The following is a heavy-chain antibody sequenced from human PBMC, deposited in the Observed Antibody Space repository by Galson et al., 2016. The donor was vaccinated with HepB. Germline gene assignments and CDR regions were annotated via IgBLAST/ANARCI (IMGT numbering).Heavy chain of an antibody. V-gene: IGHV3-30*03. D-gene: IGHD2-2*01. CDR3: ERDLGCSSTSCHANHYDY. CDR1: GFSFTNYT. J-gene: IGHJ4*02. CDR2: ITYDGRNR. Sequence: SLRLSCAASGFSFTNYTMHWVRQAPGKGLEWVSVITYDGRNRFYADSVKGRFTIARDNSKSTLFLQMNSLRAEDTAVYYCERDLGCSSTSCHANHYDYWGQGTLVTVSS.